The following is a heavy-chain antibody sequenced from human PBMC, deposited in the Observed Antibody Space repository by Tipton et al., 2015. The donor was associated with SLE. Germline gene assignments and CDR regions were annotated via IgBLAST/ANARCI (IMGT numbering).Heavy chain of an antibody. CDR2: IYYSVAT. J-gene: IGHJ4*02. CDR1: GGSISSSGHY. D-gene: IGHD3-10*01. CDR3: AKYASGTMFEY. Sequence: TLSLTCTVSGGSISSSGHYCGWIRQPPGKELEWIGSIYYSVATHYNPALKSRVTISADTSKNQFSLRLTSVTAADTAVYYCAKYASGTMFEYWGQGTLVTVSS. V-gene: IGHV4-39*01.